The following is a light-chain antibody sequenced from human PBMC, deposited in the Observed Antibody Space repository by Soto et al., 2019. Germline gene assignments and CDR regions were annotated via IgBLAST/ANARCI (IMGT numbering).Light chain of an antibody. CDR1: SSDVGGYNY. CDR3: TSFAGSGTYV. V-gene: IGLV2-14*01. J-gene: IGLJ1*01. CDR2: DVT. Sequence: QSALTQPASVSGSPGQSIAISCTGTSSDVGGYNYVSWYQQHPGKAHKLIIFDVTNRPSGVSDRFSGSKSGSTASLTISGLQADDEADYYCTSFAGSGTYVFGPGTKLTVL.